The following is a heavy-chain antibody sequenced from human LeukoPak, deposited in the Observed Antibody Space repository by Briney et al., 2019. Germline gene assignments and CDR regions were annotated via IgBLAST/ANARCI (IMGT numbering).Heavy chain of an antibody. Sequence: GGSLRLSCAASGFTFSTYAMSWVRQAPGKGLEWVSSISNSGSTYYADSVKGQFTISRDNSKSTLYLQMNSLRAKDTAVYYCAKFAGGRTAGYYFDYWGQGTLVAVSS. V-gene: IGHV3-23*01. CDR1: GFTFSTYA. J-gene: IGHJ4*02. CDR2: ISNSGST. D-gene: IGHD3-16*01. CDR3: AKFAGGRTAGYYFDY.